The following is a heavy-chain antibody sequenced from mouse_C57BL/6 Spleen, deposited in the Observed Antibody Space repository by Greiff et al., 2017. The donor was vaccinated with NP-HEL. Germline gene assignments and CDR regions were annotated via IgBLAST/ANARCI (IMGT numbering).Heavy chain of an antibody. CDR2: IDPSDSYT. J-gene: IGHJ4*01. CDR1: GYTFTSYW. CDR3: ARRDSSGYGGMDY. D-gene: IGHD3-2*02. Sequence: VQLQQPGAEFVKPGASVKLSCKTSGYTFTSYWMQWVQKRPGQGLEWIGEIDPSDSYTNYNQKFKGKATLTVDTSSSTAYMQFSSLTSEDSAVYYCARRDSSGYGGMDYWGQGTSVTVSS. V-gene: IGHV1-50*01.